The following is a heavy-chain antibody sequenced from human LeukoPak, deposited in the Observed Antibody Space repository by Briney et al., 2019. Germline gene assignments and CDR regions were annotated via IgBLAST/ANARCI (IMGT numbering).Heavy chain of an antibody. CDR2: IIQDGSAQ. J-gene: IGHJ4*02. CDR3: AIDLFSCSSTSCYVY. D-gene: IGHD2-2*01. V-gene: IGHV3-7*01. Sequence: GGSLRLSCAASGFTFSSSWMSWVRQAPGKGLEWVANIIQDGSAQYYVDSVQGRVTISRDNADNSLYLQMISLRAEDTAVYYCAIDLFSCSSTSCYVYWGRGTLVTVSS. CDR1: GFTFSSSW.